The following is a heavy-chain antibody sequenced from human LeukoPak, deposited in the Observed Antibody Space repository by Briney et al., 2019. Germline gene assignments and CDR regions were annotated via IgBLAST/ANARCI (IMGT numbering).Heavy chain of an antibody. V-gene: IGHV1-2*02. CDR2: INPNSGGT. D-gene: IGHD5-24*01. J-gene: IGHJ4*02. Sequence: ASVKVSCKPSGYTFTGYYMHWVRQAPGQGLEWMGWINPNSGGTNYAQKFQGRVTMTRDTSISTAYMELSRLRSDDTAVYYCAREREMATSPFDYWGQGTLVTVSS. CDR3: AREREMATSPFDY. CDR1: GYTFTGYY.